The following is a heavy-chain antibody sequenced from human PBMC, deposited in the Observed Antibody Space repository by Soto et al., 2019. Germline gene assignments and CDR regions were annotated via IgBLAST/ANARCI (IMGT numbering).Heavy chain of an antibody. CDR2: ISYDGSNK. V-gene: IGHV3-30-3*01. CDR3: ARGRDTAMGPIGY. Sequence: GGSLRLSCAASGFTFSSYATHWVRQAPGKGLEWVAVISYDGSNKYYADSVKGRFTISRDNSKNTLYLQMNSLRAEDTAVYYCARGRDTAMGPIGYWGQGTLGTVSS. J-gene: IGHJ4*02. CDR1: GFTFSSYA. D-gene: IGHD5-18*01.